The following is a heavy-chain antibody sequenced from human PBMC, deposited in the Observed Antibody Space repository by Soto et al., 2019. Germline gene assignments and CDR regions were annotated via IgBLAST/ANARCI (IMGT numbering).Heavy chain of an antibody. V-gene: IGHV3-64D*08. D-gene: IGHD4-17*01. CDR2: ISSNGGST. CDR1: GFTFSSYA. CDR3: VKALYGGNSLTFDY. Sequence: PGGSLRLSCSASGFTFSSYAMHWVRQAPGKGLEYVSAISSNGGSTYYADSVKGRFTISRDNSKNTLYLQMSSLRAEGTAVYYCVKALYGGNSLTFDYWGQGTLVTVSS. J-gene: IGHJ4*02.